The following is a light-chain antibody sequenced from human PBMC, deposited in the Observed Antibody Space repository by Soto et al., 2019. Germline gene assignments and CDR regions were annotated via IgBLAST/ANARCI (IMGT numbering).Light chain of an antibody. J-gene: IGLJ1*01. Sequence: QSALTQPASVSGSPGQSITVSCTGTSSDIGGYNYVSWYQHHPGKAPKLMIYEVRNRPSGVSSRFSGSKSGNTASLTISGLLTEDEADYYCCSYAGSSAFPFVFGTGTKLTVL. CDR3: CSYAGSSAFPFV. CDR1: SSDIGGYNY. V-gene: IGLV2-23*02. CDR2: EVR.